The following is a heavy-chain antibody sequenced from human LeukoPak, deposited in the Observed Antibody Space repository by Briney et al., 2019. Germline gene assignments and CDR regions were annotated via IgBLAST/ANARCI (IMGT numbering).Heavy chain of an antibody. CDR3: ARQAYDSSDYYYPFDY. CDR2: IYYSGST. Sequence: SETLSLTCTVSGGSISSYYWSWIRQPPGKGLEWIGYIYYSGSTNYNPSLKSRVTISVDTSKNQFSLKLSSVTAADTAVYYCARQAYDSSDYYYPFDYWGQGTLATVSS. V-gene: IGHV4-59*08. D-gene: IGHD3-22*01. J-gene: IGHJ4*02. CDR1: GGSISSYY.